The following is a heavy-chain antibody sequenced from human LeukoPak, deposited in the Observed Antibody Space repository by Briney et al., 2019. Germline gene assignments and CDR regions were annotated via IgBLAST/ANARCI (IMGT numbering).Heavy chain of an antibody. V-gene: IGHV1-8*03. D-gene: IGHD6-19*01. CDR1: GYTFTSYD. CDR2: MNPNSGNT. CDR3: ARRAVGNSYYYYMDV. J-gene: IGHJ6*03. Sequence: ASVKVSCKASGYTFTSYDITWVRQISGQGLEWMGWMNPNSGNTDYAQKFQGRVTITRNTSISTAYMELSSLRSEDTAVYYCARRAVGNSYYYYMDVWGKGTTVTVSS.